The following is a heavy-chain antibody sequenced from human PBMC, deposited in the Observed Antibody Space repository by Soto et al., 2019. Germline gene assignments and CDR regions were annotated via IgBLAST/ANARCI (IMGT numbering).Heavy chain of an antibody. V-gene: IGHV1-18*01. J-gene: IGHJ4*02. CDR1: GYTFTSYC. D-gene: IGHD3-10*01. Sequence: GASVKVSCKASGYTFTSYCISWVRQAPGQGLEWMGWISAYNGNTNYAQKLQGRVTMTTDTSTSTAYMELRSLRSDDTAVYYCARFRPVDSGSYFKDYFDYWGQGTLVTVSS. CDR3: ARFRPVDSGSYFKDYFDY. CDR2: ISAYNGNT.